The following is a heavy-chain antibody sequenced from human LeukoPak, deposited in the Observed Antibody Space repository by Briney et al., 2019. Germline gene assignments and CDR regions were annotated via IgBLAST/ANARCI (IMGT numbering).Heavy chain of an antibody. Sequence: PSETLSLTCTASGGSISSSSYYWSWIRQPPGKGLEWIGEINHSGSTNYNPSLKSRVTISVDTSRNQFSLKLSSVTAADTAVYYCARGHGSGSFDYWGQGTLVTVSS. CDR3: ARGHGSGSFDY. V-gene: IGHV4-39*07. J-gene: IGHJ4*02. CDR1: GGSISSSSYY. CDR2: INHSGST. D-gene: IGHD3-10*01.